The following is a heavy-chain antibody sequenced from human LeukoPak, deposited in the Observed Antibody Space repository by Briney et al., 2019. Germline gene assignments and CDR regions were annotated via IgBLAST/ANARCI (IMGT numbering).Heavy chain of an antibody. CDR1: GFTVSSNY. Sequence: GGSLRLSCAASGFTVSSNYMSWVRQARGKGLEWVSTIYRGGSTSYADSVKGRFTISRDNSKNTLYRQMNSLRAEDTAVYYCAGELGSSGHGYWGQGTLVTVSS. D-gene: IGHD6-19*01. J-gene: IGHJ4*02. CDR3: AGELGSSGHGY. V-gene: IGHV3-53*01. CDR2: IYRGGST.